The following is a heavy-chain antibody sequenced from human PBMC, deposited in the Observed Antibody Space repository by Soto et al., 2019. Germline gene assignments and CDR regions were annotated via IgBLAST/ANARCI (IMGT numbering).Heavy chain of an antibody. Sequence: QVQLVQSGAEVKKPGSSVKVSCKASGGSFSSYAISWVRQAPGQGLEWMGGIIPVFGTPNYAEKFQGRVTDTADESTSTADMELGSLRSEDTAVYYCALRRIVAGSHYYGMDVWGRGTTVTVSS. V-gene: IGHV1-69*12. CDR1: GGSFSSYA. D-gene: IGHD3-22*01. CDR3: ALRRIVAGSHYYGMDV. CDR2: IIPVFGTP. J-gene: IGHJ6*02.